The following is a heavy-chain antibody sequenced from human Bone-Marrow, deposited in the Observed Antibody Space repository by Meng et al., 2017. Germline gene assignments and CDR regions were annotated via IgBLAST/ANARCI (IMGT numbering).Heavy chain of an antibody. V-gene: IGHV1-18*01. Sequence: ASVKVSCKASGYTFTSYGISWVRQAPGQGLEWMGWISAYNGNTNYAQKLQGRVTMTTDTSTSTAYMELRSLRSDDTAVYYCARDLKLGGYEQALYYYYGMDVWGQGTTVTVSS. CDR2: ISAYNGNT. J-gene: IGHJ6*02. CDR3: ARDLKLGGYEQALYYYYGMDV. D-gene: IGHD5-12*01. CDR1: GYTFTSYG.